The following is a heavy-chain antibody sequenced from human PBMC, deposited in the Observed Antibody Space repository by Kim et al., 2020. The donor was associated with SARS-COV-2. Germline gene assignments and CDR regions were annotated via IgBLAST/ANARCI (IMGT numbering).Heavy chain of an antibody. J-gene: IGHJ4*02. CDR3: ARGRGIVVVTDTFDY. Sequence: GGSLRLSCAASGFTFSSYGMHWVRQAPGKGLEWVAVIWYDGSNKYYADSVKGRFTISRDNSKNTLYLQMNSLRAEDTAVYYCARGRGIVVVTDTFDYWGQGTLVTVSS. V-gene: IGHV3-33*01. CDR2: IWYDGSNK. D-gene: IGHD2-21*02. CDR1: GFTFSSYG.